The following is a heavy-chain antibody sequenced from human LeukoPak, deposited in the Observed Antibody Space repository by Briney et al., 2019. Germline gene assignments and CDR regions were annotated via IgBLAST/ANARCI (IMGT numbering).Heavy chain of an antibody. CDR3: ASEGSSSSWPYFDY. J-gene: IGHJ4*02. CDR2: ISYDGSNK. V-gene: IGHV3-30*04. CDR1: GFTFSSYA. Sequence: GGSLRLSCAASGFTFSSYAMHWVRQAPGKGLEWVAVISYDGSNKYYADSVKGRFTIPRDNSKNTLYLQMNSLRAEDTAVYYCASEGSSSSWPYFDYWGQGTLVTVSS. D-gene: IGHD6-13*01.